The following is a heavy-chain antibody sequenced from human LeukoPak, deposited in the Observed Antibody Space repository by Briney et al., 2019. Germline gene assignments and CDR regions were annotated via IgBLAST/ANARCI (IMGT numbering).Heavy chain of an antibody. CDR2: IYYSGST. D-gene: IGHD5-18*01. CDR1: GGFISSTNEY. CDR3: ARVVGRQLWFSDY. J-gene: IGHJ4*02. Sequence: PSETLSLTCTVSGGFISSTNEYWGWIRQPPGKGLEWIGSIYYSGSTYYNQSLKSRVTISVDTSKKQFSLKLSSVTAADTAVYYCARVVGRQLWFSDYWGQGTLVTVSS. V-gene: IGHV4-39*01.